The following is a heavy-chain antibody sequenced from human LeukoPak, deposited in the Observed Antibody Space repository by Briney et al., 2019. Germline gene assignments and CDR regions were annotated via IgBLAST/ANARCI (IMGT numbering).Heavy chain of an antibody. V-gene: IGHV4-59*01. CDR2: IYYSGST. CDR1: GGSISSYY. D-gene: IGHD3-16*01. CDR3: ARAGWGGYFDY. Sequence: SETLSLTCTVSGGSISSYYWSWIRQPPGKGLEWIGYIYYSGSTNYNPSLKSRVTISVDTSKNQFSLKLSSVTAADTAVYYCARAGWGGYFDYWGQGTLVTVSS. J-gene: IGHJ4*02.